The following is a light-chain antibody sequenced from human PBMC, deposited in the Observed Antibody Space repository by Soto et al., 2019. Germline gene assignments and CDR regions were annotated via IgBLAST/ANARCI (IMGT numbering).Light chain of an antibody. CDR3: CSYATGDSAV. Sequence: ALTQPASVSGSPGQSITISCTGTSSDVGSYNLVSWYQQHPGKAPKLMIFEGSKRPSGVSNRFSGSKSGNTASLTISGLQAEDEADYYCCSYATGDSAVFGGGTQLTVL. CDR2: EGS. CDR1: SSDVGSYNL. V-gene: IGLV2-23*01. J-gene: IGLJ7*01.